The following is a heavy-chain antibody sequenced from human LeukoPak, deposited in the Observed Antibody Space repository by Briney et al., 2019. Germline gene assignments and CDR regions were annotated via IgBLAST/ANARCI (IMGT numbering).Heavy chain of an antibody. D-gene: IGHD2-15*01. CDR1: GGSFSDYY. J-gene: IGHJ2*01. V-gene: IGHV4-59*08. Sequence: PSETLSLTCAVYGGSFSDYYWSWIRQPPGKGLEWIGYIYYSGSTNYNPSLKSRVTISVDTSKNQFSLKLSSVTAADTAVYYCARRVVVVAATRYWYFDLWGRGTLVTVSS. CDR3: ARRVVVVAATRYWYFDL. CDR2: IYYSGST.